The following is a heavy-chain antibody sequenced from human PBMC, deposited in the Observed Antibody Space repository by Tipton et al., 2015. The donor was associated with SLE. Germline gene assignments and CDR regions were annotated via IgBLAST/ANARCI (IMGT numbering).Heavy chain of an antibody. CDR2: IYYSGST. CDR3: ARERYCSSSRCLTGYFYFLDV. J-gene: IGHJ6*03. CDR1: GGSISHSYYY. D-gene: IGHD2-2*01. V-gene: IGHV4-39*07. Sequence: TLSLTCTVSGGSISHSYYYWGWIRQPPGKGLEWIGRIYYSGSTYSNPSLKSRVTISGDTPKNHFSLKLSSVTAADTAVYYCARERYCSSSRCLTGYFYFLDVWGKGTTVTVSS.